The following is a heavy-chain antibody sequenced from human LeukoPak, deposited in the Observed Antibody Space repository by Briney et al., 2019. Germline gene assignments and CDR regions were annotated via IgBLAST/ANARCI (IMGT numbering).Heavy chain of an antibody. J-gene: IGHJ5*02. Sequence: PSQTLSLTCTVSGGSISSGSYCWSWIRQPAGKGLEWIGRIYTSGSTNYNPSLKRRVTISVDTTKNHFSLNLSSVTAADTAVYYCARGDPFRAGWFDPWGQGTLVTVSS. CDR3: ARGDPFRAGWFDP. V-gene: IGHV4-61*02. CDR2: IYTSGST. D-gene: IGHD6-13*01. CDR1: GGSISSGSYC.